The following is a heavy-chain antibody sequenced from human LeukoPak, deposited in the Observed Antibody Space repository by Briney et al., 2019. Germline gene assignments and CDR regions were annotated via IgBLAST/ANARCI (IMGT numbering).Heavy chain of an antibody. J-gene: IGHJ6*03. V-gene: IGHV3-33*06. D-gene: IGHD3-22*01. Sequence: ESGGSLRLSCAASGFTFSNFGMHWVRQAPGKGLEWVAGIWYDGVNKYYADSVKGRFTVSRDNSKNTLYLQMNSLRAEDTAVYYCAKSPYYYDSSGYAFYYYMDAWGKGTTVTVSS. CDR3: AKSPYYYDSSGYAFYYYMDA. CDR2: IWYDGVNK. CDR1: GFTFSNFG.